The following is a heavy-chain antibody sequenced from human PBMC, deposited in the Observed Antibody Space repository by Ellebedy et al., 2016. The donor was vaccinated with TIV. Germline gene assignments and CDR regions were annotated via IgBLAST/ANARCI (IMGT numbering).Heavy chain of an antibody. J-gene: IGHJ4*02. CDR3: TKDPALVYDTSYYYLDF. Sequence: GESLKISCAASGFTLSGSAMHWVRQPPGKGLEWVGRIRSKANSDAPAYAASVEGRFTISRDDSKNTAYLQMESLRAEDTAVYYCTKDPALVYDTSYYYLDFWGQGTLVSVSS. D-gene: IGHD3-22*01. V-gene: IGHV3-73*01. CDR1: GFTLSGSA. CDR2: IRSKANSDAP.